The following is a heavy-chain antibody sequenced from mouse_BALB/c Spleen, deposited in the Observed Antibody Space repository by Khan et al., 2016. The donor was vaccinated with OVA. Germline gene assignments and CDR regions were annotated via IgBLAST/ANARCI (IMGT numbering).Heavy chain of an antibody. J-gene: IGHJ3*01. D-gene: IGHD1-1*02. CDR1: GYTFTSYY. CDR2: INPSNGGT. V-gene: IGHV1S81*02. Sequence: QVQLQQSGAALVKPGASVKLSCKASGYTFTSYYVYWVKQRPGQGLEWIGEINPSNGGTNFNEKFKDKATLTVDKSTSTTSMQLSSLTSEDSAVYYGTRGGYGSFAYWGQGTLVTVSA. CDR3: TRGGYGSFAY.